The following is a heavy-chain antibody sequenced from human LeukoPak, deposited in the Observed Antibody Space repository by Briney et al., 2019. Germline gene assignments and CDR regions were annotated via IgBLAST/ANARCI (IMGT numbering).Heavy chain of an antibody. Sequence: PGGSLRLSCAASGFTFISYWMSWVRQAPGKGLEWEANIKQDGSEKYYVDSVKGRFTISRDNAKNSLYLQMNSLRAEDTAVYYCARGLAAAGKGYYFDYWGQGTLVTVSS. CDR2: IKQDGSEK. D-gene: IGHD6-13*01. CDR1: GFTFISYW. CDR3: ARGLAAAGKGYYFDY. V-gene: IGHV3-7*01. J-gene: IGHJ4*02.